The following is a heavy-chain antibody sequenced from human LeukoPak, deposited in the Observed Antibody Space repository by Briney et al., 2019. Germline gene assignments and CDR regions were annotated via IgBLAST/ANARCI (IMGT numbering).Heavy chain of an antibody. CDR3: ARGNRLRFLEWLPHPRWGYGMDV. J-gene: IGHJ6*02. D-gene: IGHD3-3*01. CDR2: MNPNSGNT. V-gene: IGHV1-8*01. CDR1: GYTFTSYD. Sequence: ASVKVSCKASGYTFTSYDINWVRQATGQGLEWMGWMNPNSGNTGYAQKFQGRVTMTRNTSISTAYMELSSLRSEDTAVYYCARGNRLRFLEWLPHPRWGYGMDVWGQGTTVTVSS.